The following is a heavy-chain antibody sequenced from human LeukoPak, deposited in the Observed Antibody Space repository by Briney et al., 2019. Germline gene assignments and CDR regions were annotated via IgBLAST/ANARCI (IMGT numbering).Heavy chain of an antibody. D-gene: IGHD1-1*01. V-gene: IGHV4-31*03. Sequence: PSETLSLTCTFSGGSISSGGYYWSWIRQPPGKGLGWIGYIYYSGSTYYNPSLKSRVTISVDTSKNQFSLKLSSVTAADTAVYYCARDNWKYYYYYYMDVWGKRTTVTVSS. CDR1: GGSISSGGYY. CDR2: IYYSGST. CDR3: ARDNWKYYYYYYMDV. J-gene: IGHJ6*03.